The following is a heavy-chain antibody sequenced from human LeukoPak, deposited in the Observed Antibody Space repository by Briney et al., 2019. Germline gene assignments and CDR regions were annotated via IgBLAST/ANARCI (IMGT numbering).Heavy chain of an antibody. V-gene: IGHV3-33*08. CDR1: GFTFSSYS. Sequence: GGSLRLSCAVSGFTFSSYSMHWVRQAPGKGLEWVAVIWYDGSNKYYADSVKGRFTISRDNSKNTLYLQMNSLRAEDTAVYYCARDLRVGARGLSDYWGQGTLVTVSS. J-gene: IGHJ4*02. D-gene: IGHD1-26*01. CDR2: IWYDGSNK. CDR3: ARDLRVGARGLSDY.